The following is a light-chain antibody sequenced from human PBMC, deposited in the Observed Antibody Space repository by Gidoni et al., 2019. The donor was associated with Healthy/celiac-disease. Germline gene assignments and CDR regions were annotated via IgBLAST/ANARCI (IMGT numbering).Light chain of an antibody. J-gene: IGLJ2*01. CDR3: QSYDSSNVV. CDR1: SGSIASNY. CDR2: EDN. V-gene: IGLV6-57*02. Sequence: NFMLTHLHSAPESPGQTVTISGTGSSGSIASNYEQWYQQRPGSAPTTVIYEDNQRPSGVPDRFSGSIDSSSNSASLTISGLKTEDEADYYCQSYDSSNVVFGGGTKLTVL.